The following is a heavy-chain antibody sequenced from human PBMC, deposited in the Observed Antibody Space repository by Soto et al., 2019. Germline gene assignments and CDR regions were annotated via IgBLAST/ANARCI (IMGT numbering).Heavy chain of an antibody. V-gene: IGHV4-4*07. J-gene: IGHJ4*02. CDR3: ARDRAPGGIGAYFDD. CDR1: GGSISGYY. Sequence: PSETLSLTCAVSGGSISGYYWSWVRQPAGKGLEWIGRIYASGSTNYNPSLKSRVTMSVDTSKNQFSLKLSSVTAADTAVYYCARDRAPGGIGAYFDDWGQGTLVTVSS. CDR2: IYASGST. D-gene: IGHD1-26*01.